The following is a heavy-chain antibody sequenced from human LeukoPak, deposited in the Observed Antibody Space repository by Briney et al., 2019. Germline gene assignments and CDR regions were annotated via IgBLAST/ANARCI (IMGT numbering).Heavy chain of an antibody. Sequence: GGSLRLSCAASGFTFSSYAMSWVRQAPGKGLEWVSAISGSGGSTYYSDSVKGRFTISRDNAKNSVYLQIDSLRAEDTAVYYCAGDERRYCSDSSCYPGDYWGQGTLVTVSS. V-gene: IGHV3-23*01. CDR3: AGDERRYCSDSSCYPGDY. CDR1: GFTFSSYA. J-gene: IGHJ4*02. CDR2: ISGSGGST. D-gene: IGHD2-2*01.